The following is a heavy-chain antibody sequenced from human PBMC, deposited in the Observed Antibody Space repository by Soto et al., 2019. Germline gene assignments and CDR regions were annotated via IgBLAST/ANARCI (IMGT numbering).Heavy chain of an antibody. CDR1: GYTITCCA. V-gene: IGHV1-3*01. CDR3: ARDGEDKAAAAMVY. D-gene: IGHD6-13*01. J-gene: IGHJ4*02. CDR2: FNAGDGDT. Sequence: QVQLVQSGAEVKKPGASVRVSCKASGYTITCCAMHRVRQAPGQRPEWMGWFNAGDGDTKYSQNFQGRFTIIRDTSASTVYMELSSLRPEDTAVYYCARDGEDKAAAAMVYWGQGTLVTVSS.